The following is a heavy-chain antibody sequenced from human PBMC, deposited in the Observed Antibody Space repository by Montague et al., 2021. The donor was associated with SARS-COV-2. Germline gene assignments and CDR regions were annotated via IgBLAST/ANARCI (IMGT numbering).Heavy chain of an antibody. V-gene: IGHV4-34*01. D-gene: IGHD2-2*01. CDR3: ARGRQPVVVPGAGPAGRAFDI. CDR2: VNQSGTT. CDR1: GGSFSNYY. Sequence: SETLSLTCAISGGSFSNYYWSWIRQPPGKGLEWIGEVNQSGTTIYNPSVMSGVTILEDTSKNQFYLRLNSVTAADTAVYYCARGRQPVVVPGAGPAGRAFDIWGQGTMVTVSS. J-gene: IGHJ3*02.